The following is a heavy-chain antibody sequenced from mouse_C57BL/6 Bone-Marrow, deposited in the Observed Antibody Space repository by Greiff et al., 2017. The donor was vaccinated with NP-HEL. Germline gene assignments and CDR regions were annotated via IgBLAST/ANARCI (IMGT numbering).Heavy chain of an antibody. CDR1: GFNIKYTY. V-gene: IGHV14-3*01. CDR2: IDPANGNT. Sequence: VQLKESVAELVRPGASVKLSCTASGFNIKYTYMHWVKQRPEQGLEWIGRIDPANGNTKYAPKFQGKATITADTSSNTAYLQLSSLTSEDTAIYYCARGRATRAWFAYWGQGTLVTVSA. J-gene: IGHJ3*01. CDR3: ARGRATRAWFAY. D-gene: IGHD3-1*01.